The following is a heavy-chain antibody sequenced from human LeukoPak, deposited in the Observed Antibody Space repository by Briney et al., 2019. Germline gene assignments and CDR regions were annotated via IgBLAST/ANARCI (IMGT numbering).Heavy chain of an antibody. CDR3: ARVKSSWVVTAILSWFDP. J-gene: IGHJ5*02. CDR1: GGSISSGGYY. D-gene: IGHD2-21*02. CDR2: IYYSGST. V-gene: IGHV4-31*03. Sequence: SETLSLTCTVSGGSISSGGYYWSWIRQHPGKGLEWIGYIYYSGSTYYNPSLKSRVTISVDTSKNQFSLKLSSVTAADTAVYYCARVKSSWVVTAILSWFDPWGQGTLDTVSS.